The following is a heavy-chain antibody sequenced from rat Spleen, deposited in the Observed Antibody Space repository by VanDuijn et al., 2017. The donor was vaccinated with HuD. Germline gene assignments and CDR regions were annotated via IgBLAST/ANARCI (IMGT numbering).Heavy chain of an antibody. CDR1: GFSLTSYN. D-gene: IGHD1-2*01. CDR3: ARDPYYSSPYWYFDF. CDR2: IWTGGST. Sequence: QVQLKESGPGLVQSSQTLSLTCTVSGFSLTSYNVHWVRQPTGKGLEWMGVIWTGGSTDYNSALKSRLSISRDTSKSQVFLKMNSLQTEDIATYYCARDPYYSSPYWYFDFWGPGTMVTVSS. J-gene: IGHJ1*01. V-gene: IGHV2-30*01.